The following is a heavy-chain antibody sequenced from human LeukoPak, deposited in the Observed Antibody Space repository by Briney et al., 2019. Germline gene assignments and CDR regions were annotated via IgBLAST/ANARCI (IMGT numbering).Heavy chain of an antibody. CDR2: ISAGSDVI. CDR1: GFTFTSCA. Sequence: GSLRLSCAASGFTFTSCAMSWVRQAPGKGPEWVSAISAGSDVIYYADSVKGRFAISRDNSKNTVYLQMDSLRAEDTAVYYCAKSHVTTATGTGRYFDYWGQGTLVTVSS. CDR3: AKSHVTTATGTGRYFDY. J-gene: IGHJ4*02. V-gene: IGHV3-23*01. D-gene: IGHD3-9*01.